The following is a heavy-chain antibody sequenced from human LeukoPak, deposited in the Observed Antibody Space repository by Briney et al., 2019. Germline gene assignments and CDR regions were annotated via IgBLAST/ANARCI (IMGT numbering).Heavy chain of an antibody. CDR3: ARSRDYYDVNGGAFDI. J-gene: IGHJ3*02. V-gene: IGHV3-23*01. CDR1: GITFRPYA. Sequence: GSLRLSCAAPGITFRPYAMTWVRQAPGKGLEWGSGISTSGDRTYYADSVKGRFTISRHNSKNTLYLQMNSLRAEDTAVYYCARSRDYYDVNGGAFDIWGQGTMVTVSS. D-gene: IGHD3-22*01. CDR2: ISTSGDRT.